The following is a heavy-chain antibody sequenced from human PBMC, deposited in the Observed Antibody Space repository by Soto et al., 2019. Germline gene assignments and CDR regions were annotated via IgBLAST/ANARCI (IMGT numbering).Heavy chain of an antibody. CDR3: AIATHGTSYFDP. CDR1: GYSSANFW. J-gene: IGHJ4*02. Sequence: GESLKISCKASGYSSANFWIGWVRQMPGKGLEWMGFIYFAGSDTRYTPPFQDQVTISADKSINTAYLQWNSLRASDTAIFYCAIATHGTSYFDPWGQGTLVTVSS. V-gene: IGHV5-51*01. D-gene: IGHD6-13*01. CDR2: IYFAGSDT.